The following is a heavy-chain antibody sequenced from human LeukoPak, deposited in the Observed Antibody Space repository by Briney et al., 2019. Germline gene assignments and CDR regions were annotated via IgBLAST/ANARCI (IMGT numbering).Heavy chain of an antibody. CDR2: INAGNGNT. CDR3: ARDQRDTDYGDYGGDY. V-gene: IGHV1-3*01. J-gene: IGHJ4*02. D-gene: IGHD4-17*01. CDR1: GHTFTSYD. Sequence: ASVKVSCKASGHTFTSYDINWVRQATGQGLEWMGWINAGNGNTKYSQKFQGRVTITRDTSASTAYMELSSLRSEDTAVYYCARDQRDTDYGDYGGDYWGQGTLVTVSS.